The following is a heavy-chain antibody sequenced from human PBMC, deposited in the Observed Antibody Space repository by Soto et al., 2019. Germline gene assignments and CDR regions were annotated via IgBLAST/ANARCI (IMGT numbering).Heavy chain of an antibody. J-gene: IGHJ4*02. Sequence: PGESLKIFCKGSGYSFTSYWIGWVRQMPGKGLEWMGIIYPGDSDTRYSPSFQGQVTISADKSISTAYLQWSSLKASDTAMYYCARLYDILTGYYFSGYFDYWGQGTLVTVSS. V-gene: IGHV5-51*01. D-gene: IGHD3-9*01. CDR2: IYPGDSDT. CDR1: GYSFTSYW. CDR3: ARLYDILTGYYFSGYFDY.